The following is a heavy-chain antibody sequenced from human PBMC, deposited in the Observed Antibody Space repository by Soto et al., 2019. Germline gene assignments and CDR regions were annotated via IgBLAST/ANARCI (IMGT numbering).Heavy chain of an antibody. Sequence: XQILSVPLSVSWSSVSSRKYDRSWIQHPPGKGLEWIVHGYFSWSTNYIPSLKSRLTMSVDTAKNQFYLKLNSVTAADTAVYYCARIPGETYMIYWSDSWAQGTQVTFSS. J-gene: IGHJ5*01. V-gene: IGHV4-61*01. CDR1: WSSVSSRKYD. D-gene: IGHD3-16*01. CDR3: ARIPGETYMIYWSDS. CDR2: GYFSWST.